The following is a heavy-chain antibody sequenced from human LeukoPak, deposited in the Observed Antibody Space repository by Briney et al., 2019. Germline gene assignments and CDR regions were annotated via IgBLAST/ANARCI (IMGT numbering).Heavy chain of an antibody. V-gene: IGHV1-69*13. J-gene: IGHJ6*03. CDR3: ARGSGSYGSYYYYMDV. D-gene: IGHD3-10*01. Sequence: GASVKVSCKASGGTFSSYAISWVRQAPGQGLEWMGGIIPIFGTANYAQKFQGRVTITADESTSTAYMELSSLRSEDTAVYYCARGSGSYGSYYYYMDVWGKGTTVTISS. CDR1: GGTFSSYA. CDR2: IIPIFGTA.